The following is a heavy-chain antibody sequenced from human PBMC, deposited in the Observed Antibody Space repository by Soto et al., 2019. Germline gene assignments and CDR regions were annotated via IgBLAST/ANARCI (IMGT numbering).Heavy chain of an antibody. CDR3: AKGRTKWFQFDY. J-gene: IGHJ4*02. V-gene: IGHV3-23*01. CDR1: GFTFSSYA. D-gene: IGHD3-22*01. CDR2: ISGSGGST. Sequence: GSLRLSCAASGFTFSSYAMSWVRQAPGKGLEWVSAISGSGGSTYYADSVKGRFTISRDNSKNTLYLQMNSLRAEDTAVYYCAKGRTKWFQFDYWGQGTLVTVSS.